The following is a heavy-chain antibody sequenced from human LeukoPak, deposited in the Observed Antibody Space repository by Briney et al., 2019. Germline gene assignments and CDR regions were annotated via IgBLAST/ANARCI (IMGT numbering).Heavy chain of an antibody. V-gene: IGHV3-48*03. J-gene: IGHJ4*02. CDR3: ARSPSGYFFDS. CDR2: ISSGITR. Sequence: GGSLRLSCAASGFTFSSYEMTWVRQAPGKGLEWVSYISSGITRYHTDSVKGRFTISRDNATNSLYLQMNSLRAEDTAVYYCARSPSGYFFDSWGRGTLVTVSS. CDR1: GFTFSSYE.